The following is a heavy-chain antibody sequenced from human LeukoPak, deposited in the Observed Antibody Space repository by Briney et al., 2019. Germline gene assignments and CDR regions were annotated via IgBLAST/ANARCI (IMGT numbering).Heavy chain of an antibody. V-gene: IGHV3-74*01. CDR1: GFTSSSYW. J-gene: IGHJ5*02. CDR3: VRGRGSYGWFDP. D-gene: IGHD3-10*01. Sequence: GSLELSCAASGFTSSSYWMHWVRQVPGKGLVWVSRISGDGTARNYADSVKGRFTISRDDAKNTVDLQMNSLRGEDTAVYYCVRGRGSYGWFDPWGQGTLVTVSS. CDR2: ISGDGTAR.